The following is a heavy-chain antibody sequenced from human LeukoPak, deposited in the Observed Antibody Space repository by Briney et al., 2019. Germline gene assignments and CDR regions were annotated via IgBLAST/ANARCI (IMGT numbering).Heavy chain of an antibody. CDR2: ISSSSSYI. CDR3: VRISIAVAGTSFDY. D-gene: IGHD6-19*01. Sequence: GGSLRLSCAASGFTFSSYSMNWVRQAPGKGLEWVSSISSSSSYIYYADSVKGRFTISRDNAKNSLYLQMNSLRAEDTAVYYCVRISIAVAGTSFDYWGQGTLVTVSS. J-gene: IGHJ4*02. V-gene: IGHV3-21*01. CDR1: GFTFSSYS.